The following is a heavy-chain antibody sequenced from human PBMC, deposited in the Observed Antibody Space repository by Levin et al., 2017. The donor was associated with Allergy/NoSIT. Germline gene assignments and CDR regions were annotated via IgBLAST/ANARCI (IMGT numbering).Heavy chain of an antibody. D-gene: IGHD2/OR15-2a*01. Sequence: GESLKISCAASGFTFTQASMNWVRQAPGKGLEWVGRIKRKTDGETTDYAALGKGRVTIARDDSQNTLYLHMNSLKSEDTAVYYCTTAWSNKMGIRPNYYHFMDVWGQGTTVTVSS. CDR2: IKRKTDGETT. V-gene: IGHV3-15*01. CDR3: TTAWSNKMGIRPNYYHFMDV. J-gene: IGHJ6*02. CDR1: GFTFTQAS.